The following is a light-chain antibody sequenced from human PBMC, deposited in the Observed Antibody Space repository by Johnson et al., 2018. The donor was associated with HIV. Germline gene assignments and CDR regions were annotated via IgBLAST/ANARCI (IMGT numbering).Light chain of an antibody. J-gene: IGLJ1*01. CDR1: SSNIGNNY. CDR3: GTWDSSLSAEV. CDR2: ENN. V-gene: IGLV1-51*02. Sequence: QLVLTQPPSVSAAPGQKVTISCSGSSSNIGNNYVSWYQQLPGTAPKLLIYENNKRPSGIPDRFSGSKSGTSATLGITGLQTGDEADYYCGTWDSSLSAEVFGPGPKVTVL.